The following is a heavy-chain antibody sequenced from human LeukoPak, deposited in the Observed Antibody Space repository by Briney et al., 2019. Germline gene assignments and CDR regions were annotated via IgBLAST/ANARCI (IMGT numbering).Heavy chain of an antibody. V-gene: IGHV1-2*02. CDR1: GYTFTGYY. CDR3: ARDLSEYGGSNDY. J-gene: IGHJ4*02. D-gene: IGHD4-23*01. CDR2: INPNSGGT. Sequence: ASVKVSCKASGYTFTGYYMHWVRQAPGQGLEWMGWINPNSGGTNYAQKFQGRVTMTRDTSISTAYMELSRLRSDDTAVYYCARDLSEYGGSNDYWGQGTLVTVSS.